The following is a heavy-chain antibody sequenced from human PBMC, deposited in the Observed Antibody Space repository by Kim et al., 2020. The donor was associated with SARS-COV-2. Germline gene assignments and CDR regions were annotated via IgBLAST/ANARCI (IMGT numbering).Heavy chain of an antibody. Sequence: SETLSLTCSVSDDSISSSIYQWAWIRQSPGKGLEWIGHIYQTGTTNYNPALKSRVTISVDTSKKQFSMTLNSVTAADTAVFYCARVGRGSTFFDSWGQGILVTVSS. CDR3: ARVGRGSTFFDS. CDR2: IYQTGTT. D-gene: IGHD3-16*01. CDR1: DDSISSSIYQ. V-gene: IGHV4-39*07. J-gene: IGHJ4*02.